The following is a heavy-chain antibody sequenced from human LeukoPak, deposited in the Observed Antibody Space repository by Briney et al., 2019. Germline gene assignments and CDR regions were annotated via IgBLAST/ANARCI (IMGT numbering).Heavy chain of an antibody. V-gene: IGHV1-46*01. CDR2: INPSGGST. Sequence: ASMKVSCKASGYTFTSYYMHWVRQAPGQGREWMGIINPSGGSTSYAQKFQGRVTMTRDTSTSTVYMELSSLRSEDTAVYYCARDPDGDYYGSGSWFDPWGQGTLVTVSS. CDR1: GYTFTSYY. D-gene: IGHD3-10*01. CDR3: ARDPDGDYYGSGSWFDP. J-gene: IGHJ5*02.